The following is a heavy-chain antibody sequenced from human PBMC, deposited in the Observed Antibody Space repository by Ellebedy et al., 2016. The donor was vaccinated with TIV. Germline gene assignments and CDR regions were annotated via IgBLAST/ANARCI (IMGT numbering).Heavy chain of an antibody. J-gene: IGHJ4*02. CDR2: ISGDLQYV. V-gene: IGHV3-21*06. D-gene: IGHD2/OR15-2a*01. CDR3: ATNRGEGGLLSFFDF. Sequence: GESLKISCAASGLLFETSTMNWVRQAPGKGLEWVSSISGDLQYVNFTDSVKGRFTISRDNAKNSMSLQMDSLRAEDTAIYDCATNRGEGGLLSFFDFWGQGTQVTVST. CDR1: GLLFETST.